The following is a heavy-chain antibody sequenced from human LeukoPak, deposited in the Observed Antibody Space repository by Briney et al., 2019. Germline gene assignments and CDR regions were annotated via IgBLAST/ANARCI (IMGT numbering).Heavy chain of an antibody. D-gene: IGHD3-16*01. CDR2: ISGSGGST. J-gene: IGHJ4*02. V-gene: IGHV3-23*01. CDR1: GFTFSSYA. Sequence: GGSLRLSCAASGFTFSSYAMSWVRQAPGKGLEWVLAISGSGGSTYYADSVKGRFTISRDNSKNTLYLQMNSLRAEDTAVYYRAKGDDYVWGSYPYYFDYWGQGTLVTVSS. CDR3: AKGDDYVWGSYPYYFDY.